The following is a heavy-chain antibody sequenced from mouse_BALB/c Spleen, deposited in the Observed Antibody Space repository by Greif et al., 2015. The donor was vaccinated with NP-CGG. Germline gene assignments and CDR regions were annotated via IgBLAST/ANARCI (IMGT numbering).Heavy chain of an antibody. Sequence: VKVVESGPGLVAPSQSLSITCTVSGFSLTSYGVHWVRQPPGKGLEWLGVIWAGGSTNYNSSLMSRLSISKDNSKGQVCLKMNSLQTDDTAMYYCARAGESMITRFAYWGQGTLFTVSA. CDR1: GFSLTSYG. CDR3: ARAGESMITRFAY. J-gene: IGHJ3*01. D-gene: IGHD2-4*01. V-gene: IGHV2-9*02. CDR2: IWAGGST.